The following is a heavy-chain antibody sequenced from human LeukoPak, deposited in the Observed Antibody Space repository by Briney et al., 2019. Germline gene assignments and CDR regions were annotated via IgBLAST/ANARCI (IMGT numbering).Heavy chain of an antibody. CDR2: IYGGGST. CDR3: ARDLRFGELLPYYYGMDV. J-gene: IGHJ6*02. Sequence: PGGSLRLSCAASGFTVSSNYMSWVRQAPGKGLEWVSVIYGGGSTYYADSVKGRFTISRDNSKNTLYLQMNSLRAEDTAVYYCARDLRFGELLPYYYGMDVWGQGTTVTVSS. V-gene: IGHV3-66*01. CDR1: GFTVSSNY. D-gene: IGHD3-10*01.